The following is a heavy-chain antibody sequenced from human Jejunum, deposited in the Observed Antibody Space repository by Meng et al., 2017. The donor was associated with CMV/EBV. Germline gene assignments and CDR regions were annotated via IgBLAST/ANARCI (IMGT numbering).Heavy chain of an antibody. V-gene: IGHV4-39*07. CDR2: IYDSGSA. CDR3: ARVRVHSSGWRPFDY. CDR1: ASIRSSTPH. J-gene: IGHJ4*02. D-gene: IGHD6-19*01. Sequence: ASIRSSTPHWGWIRQPPGKGLEWIGNIYDSGSAYYNPSLKSRVSISKDTSKNQFSLRLDSVTAADTAVYYCARVRVHSSGWRPFDYWGRGTLVTVSS.